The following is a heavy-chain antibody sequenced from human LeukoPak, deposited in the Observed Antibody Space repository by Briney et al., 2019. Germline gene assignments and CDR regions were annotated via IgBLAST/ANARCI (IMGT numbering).Heavy chain of an antibody. J-gene: IGHJ4*02. V-gene: IGHV4-34*01. Sequence: PSETLSLTCAVDGGSFSGYYWGWIRQPPGKGLEWIGEINHSGSTNYNPSLKSRVTISVDTSKNQFSLKLSSVTAADTAVYYCARGATGAAAGTPFDYWGQGTLVTVSS. CDR2: INHSGST. CDR1: GGSFSGYY. D-gene: IGHD6-13*01. CDR3: ARGATGAAAGTPFDY.